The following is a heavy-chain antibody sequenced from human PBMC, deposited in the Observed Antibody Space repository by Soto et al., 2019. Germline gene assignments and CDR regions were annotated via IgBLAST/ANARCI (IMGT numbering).Heavy chain of an antibody. CDR3: ARDPGSPDY. Sequence: PGGSLRLSCAASGFTFSTFAMSWVRQAPGKGLEWVSGISGSGGTTYSVDSVKGRFTISRDNSKNTLYLQMNSLRAEDTAVYYCARDPGSPDYWGQGTLVTVSS. J-gene: IGHJ4*02. CDR1: GFTFSTFA. V-gene: IGHV3-23*01. D-gene: IGHD3-10*01. CDR2: ISGSGGTT.